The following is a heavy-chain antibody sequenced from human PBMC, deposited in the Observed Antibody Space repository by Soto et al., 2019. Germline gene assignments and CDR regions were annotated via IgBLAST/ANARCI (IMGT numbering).Heavy chain of an antibody. CDR1: GFTFSSYS. Sequence: EVHLVESGGGLVQPGGSLRLSCAASGFTFSSYSLNWVRQAPGKGLEWVSYITSSGTTVYYADSVRGRFTTSRDNAKNALYLQMNSLREDDPAVYYWVRGSSHWAYYFEFWGQGTLVTVSS. D-gene: IGHD6-13*01. CDR3: VRGSSHWAYYFEF. J-gene: IGHJ4*02. CDR2: ITSSGTTV. V-gene: IGHV3-48*02.